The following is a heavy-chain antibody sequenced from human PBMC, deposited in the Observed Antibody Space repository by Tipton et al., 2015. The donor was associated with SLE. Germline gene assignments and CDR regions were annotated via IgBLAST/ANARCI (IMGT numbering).Heavy chain of an antibody. CDR3: ATTPRVPTVGFWFDP. J-gene: IGHJ5*02. V-gene: IGHV4-59*11. CDR2: IYYSGGT. Sequence: TLSLTCTISGDSISSHYWSWIRQPPGKGLEWIGYIYYSGGTNYNPSLKSRVTISVDTSKNQFSLKLSSMTAADTAVYYCATTPRVPTVGFWFDPWGQGTLVTVSS. CDR1: GDSISSHY. D-gene: IGHD4-23*01.